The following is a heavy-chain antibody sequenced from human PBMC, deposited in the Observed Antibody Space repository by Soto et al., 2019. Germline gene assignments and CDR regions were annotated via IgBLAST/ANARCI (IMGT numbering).Heavy chain of an antibody. D-gene: IGHD6-6*01. V-gene: IGHV3-33*01. CDR1: GFTFSSYG. Sequence: QVQLVESGGGVVQPGRSLRLSCAASGFTFSSYGMHWVRQAPGKGLEWVAVIWYDGSNKYYADSVKGRFTISRDNSKNTLYLQMNSLRAEDTAVYYCAREAARFLNSGYYYYYGMDVWGQGTTVTVSS. J-gene: IGHJ6*02. CDR2: IWYDGSNK. CDR3: AREAARFLNSGYYYYYGMDV.